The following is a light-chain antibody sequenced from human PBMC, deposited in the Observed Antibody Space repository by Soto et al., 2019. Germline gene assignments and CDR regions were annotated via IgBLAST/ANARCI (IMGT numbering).Light chain of an antibody. J-gene: IGKJ1*01. V-gene: IGKV1-5*01. CDR1: QNINTL. Sequence: DIQMTQSPSTLSASVGDRVTITCRASQNINTLLAWYQQKPGKAPNLLIYDASSLESGVPSRFSGSGSGTEFTLTISSLQPDDFATYYCQQPRGTFGQGTKVEIK. CDR3: QQPRGT. CDR2: DAS.